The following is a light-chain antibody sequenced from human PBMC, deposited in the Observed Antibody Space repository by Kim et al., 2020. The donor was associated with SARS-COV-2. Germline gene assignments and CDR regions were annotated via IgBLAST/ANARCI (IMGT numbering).Light chain of an antibody. CDR1: QSVSDN. CDR2: GES. J-gene: IGKJ4*01. Sequence: EIVMTQSPATLSVSPGERATLSCRASQSVSDNLAWYQQKPGQAPRLLITGESTRATGIPARFSGSGSGTEFTLTISSLQSEDFAVYYCQQYNNWPPLTFGGGTKVDIK. V-gene: IGKV3-15*01. CDR3: QQYNNWPPLT.